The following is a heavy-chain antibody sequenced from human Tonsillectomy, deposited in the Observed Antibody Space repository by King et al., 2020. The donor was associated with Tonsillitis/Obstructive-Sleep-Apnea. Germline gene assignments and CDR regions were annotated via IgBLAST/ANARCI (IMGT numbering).Heavy chain of an antibody. V-gene: IGHV1-2*06. CDR1: GYTFTDYY. Sequence: QLVQSGAEVKKPGASVKVSCKAFGYTFTDYYIHWVRQAPGQGLEWMGRINPNSGDTNYAQKFQGRVTMTRDTSISTAYMGLSRLRSDDTAVYYWGRDYGANDFWSGYYTGAFWGQGILVTVSS. CDR3: GRDYGANDFWSGYYTGAF. CDR2: INPNSGDT. J-gene: IGHJ4*02. D-gene: IGHD3-3*01.